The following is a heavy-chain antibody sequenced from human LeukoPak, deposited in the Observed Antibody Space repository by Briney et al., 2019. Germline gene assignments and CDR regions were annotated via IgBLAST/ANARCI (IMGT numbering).Heavy chain of an antibody. Sequence: PGGSLRLSCAASGFTVSSNYMSWVRQAPGKGLEWVSVIYSGGSTYYADSVKGRFTISRDNSKNTLYLQMNSLRAEDTAVYYWARVGSSSPPRVWGQGTLVTVSS. J-gene: IGHJ4*02. D-gene: IGHD6-13*01. V-gene: IGHV3-53*01. CDR3: ARVGSSSPPRV. CDR1: GFTVSSNY. CDR2: IYSGGST.